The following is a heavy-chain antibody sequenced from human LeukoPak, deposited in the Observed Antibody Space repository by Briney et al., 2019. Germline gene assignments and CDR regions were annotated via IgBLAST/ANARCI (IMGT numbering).Heavy chain of an antibody. D-gene: IGHD2-2*01. V-gene: IGHV3-11*04. CDR1: GFTFSDYY. CDR3: ARAPDIVVVPAAMGDAFDI. Sequence: GGSLRLSCAASGFTFSDYYMSWIRQAPGKGLEWVSYISSSGSTIYYADSVKGRFTISRDNAKNSLYLQMNSLRAEDTAVYYCARAPDIVVVPAAMGDAFDIWGQGTMVTVSS. J-gene: IGHJ3*02. CDR2: ISSSGSTI.